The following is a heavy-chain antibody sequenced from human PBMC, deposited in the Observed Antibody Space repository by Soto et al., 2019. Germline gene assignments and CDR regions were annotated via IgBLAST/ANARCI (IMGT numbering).Heavy chain of an antibody. Sequence: PGGSLRLSCAVSGLPFSNYDMSWVRQAPGKGLEWVSAASGSGGSTNYADSVKGRVTISRDNSKNTLYLQMSSLRVEDTAVYYCAKVREELTGDYYYYMDVWGKGTTVTVSS. CDR2: ASGSGGST. D-gene: IGHD3-10*01. V-gene: IGHV3-23*01. CDR1: GLPFSNYD. J-gene: IGHJ6*03. CDR3: AKVREELTGDYYYYMDV.